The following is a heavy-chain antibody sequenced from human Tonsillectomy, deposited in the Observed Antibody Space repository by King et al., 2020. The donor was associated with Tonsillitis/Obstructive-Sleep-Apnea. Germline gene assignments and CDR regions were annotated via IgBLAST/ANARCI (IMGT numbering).Heavy chain of an antibody. V-gene: IGHV3-11*01. CDR2: ISSSGSTI. CDR1: GYTSSDYY. Sequence: HVQLVESGGGSVKPGGSLRLSCAASGYTSSDYYMSWIRQAPGKGLEWVSYISSSGSTIYYADSVKGRFTISRDNAKNSLNLQMNSLRAEDTAVYYCARDLDSSGWYWYFDLWGRGTLVTVSS. D-gene: IGHD6-19*01. J-gene: IGHJ2*01. CDR3: ARDLDSSGWYWYFDL.